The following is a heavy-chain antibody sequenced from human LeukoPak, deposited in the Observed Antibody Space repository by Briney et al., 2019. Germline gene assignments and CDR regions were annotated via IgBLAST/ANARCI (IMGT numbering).Heavy chain of an antibody. CDR2: IKQDGSEK. D-gene: IGHD3-3*01. CDR1: GFTFSSYW. J-gene: IGHJ6*02. V-gene: IGHV3-7*03. Sequence: SGGSLRLSCAASGFTFSSYWMSWVRQAPGKGLELVANIKQDGSEKYYVDSVKGRFTISRDNAKNSLYLQMNSLRAEDTAVYYCARDRRGYYDFWSVQYYYYGMDVWGQGTTVTVSS. CDR3: ARDRRGYYDFWSVQYYYYGMDV.